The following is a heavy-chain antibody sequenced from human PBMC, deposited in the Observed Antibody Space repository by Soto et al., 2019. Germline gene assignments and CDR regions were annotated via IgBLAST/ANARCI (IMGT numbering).Heavy chain of an antibody. J-gene: IGHJ5*02. CDR3: AREPLATSSDGSWFDP. Sequence: QVQLVQSGAEVKKPGASVKVSCKASGYTFTGYYMHWVRQATGQGLEWMGWINPNSGGTNYAQKFQGRVNMTRDTSISTAYMELSRLRSDDTAVYYCAREPLATSSDGSWFDPWGQGTLVTVSS. CDR2: INPNSGGT. D-gene: IGHD2-2*01. CDR1: GYTFTGYY. V-gene: IGHV1-2*02.